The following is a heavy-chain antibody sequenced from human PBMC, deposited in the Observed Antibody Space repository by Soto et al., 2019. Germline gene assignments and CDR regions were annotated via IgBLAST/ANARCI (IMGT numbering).Heavy chain of an antibody. Sequence: QVQLVQSGAEVKKPGASVKVSCKASGYTFTSYGISWVRQAPGQGLEWMGWISAYNGNTNYAQKLQGRVTMTTDTSTSTANMELRSLRSDDTAVYYCARESTSGGYGYYYYGMDVWGQGTTVTVSS. CDR2: ISAYNGNT. CDR1: GYTFTSYG. J-gene: IGHJ6*02. D-gene: IGHD6-19*01. V-gene: IGHV1-18*01. CDR3: ARESTSGGYGYYYYGMDV.